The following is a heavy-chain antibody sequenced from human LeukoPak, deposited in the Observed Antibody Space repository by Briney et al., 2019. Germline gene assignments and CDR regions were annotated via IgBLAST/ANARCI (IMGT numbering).Heavy chain of an antibody. CDR1: EFSVGSNY. Sequence: PGGSLRLSCAASEFSVGSNYMTWVRQAPGKGLEWVSLIYSGGSTYYADSVKGRFTISRDNGKNSLYLQMNSLRVEDTAVYYCAKLAKYFYGSETFYFFEHWGQGTPVTASS. CDR3: AKLAKYFYGSETFYFFEH. CDR2: IYSGGST. D-gene: IGHD3-10*01. V-gene: IGHV3-66*04. J-gene: IGHJ4*02.